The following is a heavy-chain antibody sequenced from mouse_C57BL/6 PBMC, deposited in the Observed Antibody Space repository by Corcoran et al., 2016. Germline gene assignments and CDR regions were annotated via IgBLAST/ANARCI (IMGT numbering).Heavy chain of an antibody. CDR2: IYPGDGDT. CDR3: ARAASIYYDYDGLAY. J-gene: IGHJ3*01. CDR1: GYAFSSYW. Sequence: QVQLQQSGAELVKPGASVKISCKASGYAFSSYWMNWVKQRPGKGLEWIGQIYPGDGDTNYNGKFKGKATLTADKSSSTAYMQLSSLTSEDSAVYFCARAASIYYDYDGLAYWGQGTLVTVSA. D-gene: IGHD2-4*01. V-gene: IGHV1-80*01.